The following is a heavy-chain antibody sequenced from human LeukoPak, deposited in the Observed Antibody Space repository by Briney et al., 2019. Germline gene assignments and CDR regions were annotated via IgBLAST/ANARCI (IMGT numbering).Heavy chain of an antibody. Sequence: GGSLRLSCAASGFTFSSHWMHWVRQGPGKGLVWVSRINSDGSSTTYADSVKGRFTMSRDNAKNTLYLQMNSLRAEDTAVYYCARDHQHIHLFDRIVVVPAANRLDDYWGQGTLVTVSS. CDR2: INSDGSST. CDR3: ARDHQHIHLFDRIVVVPAANRLDDY. D-gene: IGHD2-2*01. CDR1: GFTFSSHW. V-gene: IGHV3-74*01. J-gene: IGHJ4*02.